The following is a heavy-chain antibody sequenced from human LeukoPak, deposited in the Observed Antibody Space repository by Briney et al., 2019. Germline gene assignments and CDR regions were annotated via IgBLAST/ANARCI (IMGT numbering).Heavy chain of an antibody. CDR2: IYYSGST. J-gene: IGHJ3*02. D-gene: IGHD3-10*01. CDR1: GGSISSSSYY. CDR3: ARGSGSYFRAFDI. Sequence: SETLSLTCTVSGGSISSSSYYWGWIRQPPGKGLEWIGSIYYSGSTYYNPSLKSRVTISVDTSKNQFSLKLSSVTAADTAVYYCARGSGSYFRAFDIWGQGTMVTVSS. V-gene: IGHV4-39*07.